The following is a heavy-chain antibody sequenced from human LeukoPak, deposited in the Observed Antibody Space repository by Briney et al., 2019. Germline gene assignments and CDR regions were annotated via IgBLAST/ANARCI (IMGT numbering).Heavy chain of an antibody. V-gene: IGHV3-21*01. J-gene: IGHJ4*02. D-gene: IGHD2-21*02. Sequence: GRSLRLSCAASGFIFSSYAMHWVRQGPGKGLEWVSSISSSSSYIYYADSVKGRFTISRDNAKNSLYLQMNSLRAEDTAVYYCARFDAVTATLFDYWGQGTLVTVSS. CDR1: GFIFSSYA. CDR2: ISSSSSYI. CDR3: ARFDAVTATLFDY.